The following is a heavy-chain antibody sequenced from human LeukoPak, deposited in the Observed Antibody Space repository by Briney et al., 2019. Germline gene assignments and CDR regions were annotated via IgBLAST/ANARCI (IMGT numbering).Heavy chain of an antibody. CDR2: ISSSGSTI. CDR3: ARVTGGYCSGGSCYLSKHYYFDY. D-gene: IGHD2-15*01. Sequence: PGGSLRLSCAASGFTFSDYYMSWISPAPGKGLEWVSYISSSGSTIYYADSGKGRFTIARDNAKNSLYLQMNSLRAEDTAVYYCARVTGGYCSGGSCYLSKHYYFDYWGQGTLVTVS. CDR1: GFTFSDYY. J-gene: IGHJ4*02. V-gene: IGHV3-11*01.